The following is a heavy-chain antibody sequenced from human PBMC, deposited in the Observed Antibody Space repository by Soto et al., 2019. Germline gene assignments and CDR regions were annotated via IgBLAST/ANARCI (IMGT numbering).Heavy chain of an antibody. CDR3: AHTYYYGQTRCDP. D-gene: IGHD3-10*01. CDR1: GFSLSTSGVG. Sequence: QITLKESGPSLVKPTQTLTLTCTFSGFSLSTSGVGVGWIRKPPGKALERLALIYWDDDKRSSPSLKSRLTSTTDTSKNQAVLAMTSVDPVDTATYYCAHTYYYGQTRCDPWGQGTMVTVSS. J-gene: IGHJ5*02. CDR2: IYWDDDK. V-gene: IGHV2-5*02.